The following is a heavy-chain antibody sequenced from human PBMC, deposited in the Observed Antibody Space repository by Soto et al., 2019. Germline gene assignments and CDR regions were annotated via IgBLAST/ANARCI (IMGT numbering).Heavy chain of an antibody. D-gene: IGHD2-2*01. CDR2: ISAYNDNT. CDR1: GYTFTGFG. CDR3: AREYCDSSSCYAPDY. J-gene: IGHJ4*02. V-gene: IGHV1-18*01. Sequence: QVQLVQSGAEVKKPGASVKVSCKASGYTFTGFGISWVRQAPGQGREWMGWISAYNDNTKYAQKLQGRVTMTTETSTSTAYMELRSLRSDDTAVYYCAREYCDSSSCYAPDYWGQGTLVTVSP.